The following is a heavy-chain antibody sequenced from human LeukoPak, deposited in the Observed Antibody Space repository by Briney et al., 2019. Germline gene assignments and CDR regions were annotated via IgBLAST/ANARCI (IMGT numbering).Heavy chain of an antibody. Sequence: SQTLSLTCTVSGGSISSGGYYWSWIRQPAGKGLEWIGRIYTSGSTNYNPSLKSRVTVSVDTSKNQFSLKLSSVTAADTAVYYCARFGPSYGSGSYYSLYWGQGTLVTVSS. CDR1: GGSISSGGYY. V-gene: IGHV4-61*02. CDR3: ARFGPSYGSGSYYSLY. J-gene: IGHJ4*02. D-gene: IGHD3-10*01. CDR2: IYTSGST.